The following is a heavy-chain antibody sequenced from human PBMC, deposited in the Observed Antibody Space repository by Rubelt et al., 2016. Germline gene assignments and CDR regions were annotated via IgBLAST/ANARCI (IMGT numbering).Heavy chain of an antibody. V-gene: IGHV3-11*06. CDR2: IASVGSDYT. Sequence: QVQLQESGPGLEKPSQTLSLTCTVSGGSISSGGYYWSWIRQPPGKGLEWISYIASVGSDYTSYADSVKGRFTISRDNAKKSLYLPMNSLRAEDTAVYYLARGLMPGLLSLYFDYWGQGALVTVSS. D-gene: IGHD3-3*01. CDR1: GGSISSGGYY. J-gene: IGHJ4*02. CDR3: ARGLMPGLLSLYFDY.